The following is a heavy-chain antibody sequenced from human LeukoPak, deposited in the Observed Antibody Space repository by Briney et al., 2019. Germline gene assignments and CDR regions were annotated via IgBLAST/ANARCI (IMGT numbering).Heavy chain of an antibody. V-gene: IGHV4-34*01. D-gene: IGHD1-26*01. CDR3: AREVNVGATYWFDP. CDR1: GGSFSGYY. J-gene: IGHJ5*02. CDR2: INHSGST. Sequence: PSETLSLTCAVYGGSFSGYYWSWIRQPPGKGLEWIGEINHSGSTNYNPSLKSRVTISVDTSKNQFSLKLSSVTAADTAVYYCAREVNVGATYWFDPWGQGTLVTVSS.